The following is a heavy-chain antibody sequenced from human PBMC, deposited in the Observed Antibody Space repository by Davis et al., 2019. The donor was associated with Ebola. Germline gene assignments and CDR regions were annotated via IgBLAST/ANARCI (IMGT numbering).Heavy chain of an antibody. Sequence: MPSETLSLTCTVSGGSISSGGYYWSWIRQLPGKGLEWIGYIYYSGIPYSNPSLGSRVTISVDTSKNQFSLNLSSVTAAATAVYYCARLRTEMASFYFEYWGQGTLVTVSS. CDR2: IYYSGIP. CDR1: GGSISSGGYY. D-gene: IGHD5-24*01. V-gene: IGHV4-31*03. CDR3: ARLRTEMASFYFEY. J-gene: IGHJ4*02.